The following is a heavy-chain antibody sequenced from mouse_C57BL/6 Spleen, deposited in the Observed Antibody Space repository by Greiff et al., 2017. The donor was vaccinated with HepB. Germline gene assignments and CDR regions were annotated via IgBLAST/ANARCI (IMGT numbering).Heavy chain of an antibody. D-gene: IGHD1-1*01. CDR1: GFTFSSYA. J-gene: IGHJ3*01. CDR2: ISSGGDYI. Sequence: EVQRVESGEGLVKPGGSLKLSCAASGFTFSSYAMSWVRQTPEKRLEWVAYISSGGDYIYYADTVKGRFTISRDNARNTLYLQMSSLKSEDTAMYYCTREPYYYGSSYRFAYWGQGTLVTVSA. CDR3: TREPYYYGSSYRFAY. V-gene: IGHV5-9-1*02.